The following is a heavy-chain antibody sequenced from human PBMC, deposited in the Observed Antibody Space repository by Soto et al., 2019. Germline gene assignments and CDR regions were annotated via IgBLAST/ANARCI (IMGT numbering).Heavy chain of an antibody. CDR2: IYYSGST. CDR1: GGSISSSSYY. V-gene: IGHV4-39*01. Sequence: PSETLSLTCTVSGGSISSSSYYWGWIRQPPGQGLEWIGSIYYSGSTYYNPSLKSRVTISVDTSKNQFSLKLSSVTAADTAVYYCARRLTTARNYYYYGMDVWGQGTTVTVSS. CDR3: ARRLTTARNYYYYGMDV. D-gene: IGHD4-4*01. J-gene: IGHJ6*02.